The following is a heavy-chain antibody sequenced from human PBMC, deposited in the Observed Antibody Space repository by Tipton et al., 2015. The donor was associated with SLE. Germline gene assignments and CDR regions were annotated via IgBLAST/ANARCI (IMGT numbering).Heavy chain of an antibody. CDR3: ARRYTSETDV. CDR2: IKQEGSEK. Sequence: SLRLSCAASGFTFCSFWMNWVRQAPGKWLEWVANIKQEGSEKYYVDSLKGRFTISRDNAKNSLYLQMNSLRAEDTAVYYCARRYTSETDVWGQGTTVTVYS. CDR1: GFTFCSFW. D-gene: IGHD6-19*01. V-gene: IGHV3-7*01. J-gene: IGHJ6*02.